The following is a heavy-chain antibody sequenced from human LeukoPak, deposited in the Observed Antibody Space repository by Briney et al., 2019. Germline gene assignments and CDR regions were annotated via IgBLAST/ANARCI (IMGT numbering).Heavy chain of an antibody. D-gene: IGHD3-10*01. CDR1: GFTFSSFT. J-gene: IGHJ4*02. V-gene: IGHV3-21*01. Sequence: PGGSLRLSCAASGFTFSSFTMNWLRQAPGRGLEWVSAISSTSSDIYYADSVKGRFTISRDNAKNSLYLQLNGLRADDTAVYYCARSNYGPNYLDYWGQGTLVTVSS. CDR3: ARSNYGPNYLDY. CDR2: ISSTSSDI.